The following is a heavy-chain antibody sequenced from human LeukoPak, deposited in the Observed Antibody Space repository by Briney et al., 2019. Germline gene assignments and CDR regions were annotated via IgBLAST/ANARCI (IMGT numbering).Heavy chain of an antibody. V-gene: IGHV1-46*01. D-gene: IGHD3-22*01. J-gene: IGHJ3*02. CDR1: GYTFTGYY. CDR2: INPSGGST. CDR3: ARSWDYYDSSGYYGGGGAFDI. Sequence: ASVKVSCKASGYTFTGYYMHWARQAPGQGLEWMGIINPSGGSTSYAQKFQGRVTMTRDTSTSTVYMELSSLRSEDTAVYYCARSWDYYDSSGYYGGGGAFDIWGQGTMVTVSS.